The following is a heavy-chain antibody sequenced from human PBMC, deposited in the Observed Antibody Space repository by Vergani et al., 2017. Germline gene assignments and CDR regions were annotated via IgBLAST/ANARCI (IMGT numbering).Heavy chain of an antibody. CDR1: GGSISSSSYY. D-gene: IGHD1-7*01. CDR3: ARQGDYQELWXFDL. V-gene: IGHV4-39*01. CDR2: IYYSGST. Sequence: QLQLQESGPGLVKPSETLSLTCTVSGGSISSSSYYWGWTRQPPGKGLEWIGSIYYSGSTYYNPSLKSRVTISVDTSKNQFSLKLSPVTAADAAVYYCARQGDYQELWXFDLWGRGTLVTVSS. J-gene: IGHJ2*01.